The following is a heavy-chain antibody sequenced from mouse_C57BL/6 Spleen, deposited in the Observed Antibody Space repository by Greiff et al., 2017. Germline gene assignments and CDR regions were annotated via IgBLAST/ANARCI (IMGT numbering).Heavy chain of an antibody. D-gene: IGHD2-4*01. V-gene: IGHV1-26*01. CDR3: ASYDYPPFAD. Sequence: EVQLQQSGPELVKPGASVKISCKASGYTFTDYYMNWVKQSHGKSLEWIGDINPNNGGTSYNQKFKGKATLTVDKSSSTAYMELRSLTSEDSAVYYCASYDYPPFADWGQGTLVTVSA. CDR1: GYTFTDYY. J-gene: IGHJ3*01. CDR2: INPNNGGT.